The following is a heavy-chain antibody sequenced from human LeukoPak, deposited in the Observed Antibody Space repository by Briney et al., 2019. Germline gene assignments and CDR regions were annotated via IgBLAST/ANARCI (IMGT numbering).Heavy chain of an antibody. CDR2: INHSGST. V-gene: IGHV4-34*01. Sequence: SETLSLTCAVYGGSFSGYYWSWIRQPPGKGLEWIGEINHSGSTNYNPSFKSRVTISVDTSKNQFSLKLSSVTAADTAVYYCASLSHYDILTYFDYWGQGTLVTVSS. CDR3: ASLSHYDILTYFDY. CDR1: GGSFSGYY. J-gene: IGHJ4*02. D-gene: IGHD3-9*01.